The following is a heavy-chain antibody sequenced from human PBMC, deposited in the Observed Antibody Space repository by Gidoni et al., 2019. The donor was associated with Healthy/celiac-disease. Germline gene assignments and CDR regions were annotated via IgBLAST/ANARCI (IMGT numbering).Heavy chain of an antibody. CDR2: ISYDGSNK. Sequence: QVQLVESGGGVFQPGRSLRLSCAASGFTFSSYGMHWVRQAPGKGLEWVAVISYDGSNKYYADSVKGRFTISRDNSKNTLYLQMNSLRAEDTAVYYCAKDRVGGIAAAAEYFQHWGQGTLVTVSS. D-gene: IGHD6-13*01. J-gene: IGHJ1*01. V-gene: IGHV3-30*18. CDR1: GFTFSSYG. CDR3: AKDRVGGIAAAAEYFQH.